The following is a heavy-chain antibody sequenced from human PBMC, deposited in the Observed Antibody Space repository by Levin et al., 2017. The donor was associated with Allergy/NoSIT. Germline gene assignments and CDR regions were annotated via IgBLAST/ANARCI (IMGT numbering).Heavy chain of an antibody. Sequence: GESLKISCKGSGYTFTNYLIGWVRPTPGKGLEWMGIIYPRDSDTRYSPSFQGQVTISADKSISTAYVQWSSLKASDSAMYYCAVGAGNYGNFDIWGQGTLVTVSS. J-gene: IGHJ3*02. D-gene: IGHD3-10*01. V-gene: IGHV5-51*01. CDR1: GYTFTNYL. CDR2: IYPRDSDT. CDR3: AVGAGNYGNFDI.